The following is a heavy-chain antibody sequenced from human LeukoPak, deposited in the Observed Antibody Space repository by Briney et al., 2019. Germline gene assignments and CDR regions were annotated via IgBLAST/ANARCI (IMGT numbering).Heavy chain of an antibody. CDR2: ITSGGTGT. V-gene: IGHV3-74*03. CDR3: ARNILFAFDI. Sequence: GGSLRLSCAASGFSFTTYWMHWVRQAPGKGLVWVSRITSGGTGTTYADSVKGRFTISRDNAKNTLYLQVNSLRAEDTAMYYCARNILFAFDIWGQGTMVTVSS. J-gene: IGHJ3*02. CDR1: GFSFTTYW.